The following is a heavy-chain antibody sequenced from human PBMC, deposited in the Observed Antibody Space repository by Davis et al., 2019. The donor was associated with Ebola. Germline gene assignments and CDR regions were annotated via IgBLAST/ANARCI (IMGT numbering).Heavy chain of an antibody. CDR3: ARDLPGGDWYFDL. Sequence: GESLKISCSASGFTFTTYAMHWVRQAPGKGLEYVSAISYNGGSTYYADSVKGRFTISRDNSKNTLYLQMSSLRAEDTAVYYCARDLPGGDWYFDLWGRGTLVTVSS. V-gene: IGHV3-64*04. D-gene: IGHD1-14*01. CDR1: GFTFTTYA. J-gene: IGHJ2*01. CDR2: ISYNGGST.